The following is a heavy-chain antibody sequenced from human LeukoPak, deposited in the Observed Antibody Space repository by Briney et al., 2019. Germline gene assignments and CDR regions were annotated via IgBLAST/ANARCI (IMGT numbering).Heavy chain of an antibody. Sequence: PSETLSLTCTVSGGSISSGGYYWSWLRQHPGRGLEWIGYIYYSGSTNYNPSLKSRVTISVDPSKNQFSLKLSSVTAADTAVYYCASLYCSSTSCYFGYWGQGTLVTVSS. D-gene: IGHD2-2*01. CDR1: GGSISSGGYY. CDR2: IYYSGST. V-gene: IGHV4-61*08. J-gene: IGHJ4*02. CDR3: ASLYCSSTSCYFGY.